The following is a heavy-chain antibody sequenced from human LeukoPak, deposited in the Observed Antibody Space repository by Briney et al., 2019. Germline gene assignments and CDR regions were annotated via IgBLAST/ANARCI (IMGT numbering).Heavy chain of an antibody. CDR3: AKGAGEYQLLAYYFDY. J-gene: IGHJ4*02. CDR2: ISGSGGST. Sequence: QSGGSLRLSCAASGFTFSSYAMSWVRQAPGKGLEWVSAISGSGGSTYYADSVKGRFTISRDNSKNTLYLQMNSLRAEDTAVYYCAKGAGEYQLLAYYFDYWGQGTLVTVSS. D-gene: IGHD2-2*01. CDR1: GFTFSSYA. V-gene: IGHV3-23*01.